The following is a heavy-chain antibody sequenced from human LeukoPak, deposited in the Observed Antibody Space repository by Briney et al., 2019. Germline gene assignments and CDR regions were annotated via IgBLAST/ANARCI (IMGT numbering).Heavy chain of an antibody. D-gene: IGHD3-22*01. Sequence: ASVKVSCKASGYTFTSYDINWVRQAPGQGLEWMGWMNPNSGNTGYAQKFQGRVTITRNTSISTAYMELSSLRSEDTAVYYCARNYDSSGYVDYWGQGTLVTVSS. CDR1: GYTFTSYD. J-gene: IGHJ4*02. V-gene: IGHV1-8*03. CDR2: MNPNSGNT. CDR3: ARNYDSSGYVDY.